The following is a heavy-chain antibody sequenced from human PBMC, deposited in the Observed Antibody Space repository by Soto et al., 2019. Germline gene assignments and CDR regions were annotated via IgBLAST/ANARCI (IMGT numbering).Heavy chain of an antibody. Sequence: PSETLSLTCIVSGGSISSGSHYWGWVRQPPGKGPEWIGSIYYSGTTYYNPSLKSRVNISVDASKNQFSLKLSSVIAADTAVYYCARHGRSASYYNHFDYWGQGTLVTVSS. D-gene: IGHD3-10*01. J-gene: IGHJ4*02. CDR1: GGSISSGSHY. CDR3: ARHGRSASYYNHFDY. V-gene: IGHV4-39*01. CDR2: IYYSGTT.